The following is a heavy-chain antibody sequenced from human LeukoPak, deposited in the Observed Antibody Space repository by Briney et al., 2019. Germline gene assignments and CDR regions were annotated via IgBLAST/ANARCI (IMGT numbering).Heavy chain of an antibody. CDR1: GYTFTSYD. Sequence: GASVKVSCKASGYTFTSYDINWVRQATGQGLEWMGWISAYNGNTNYAQKLQGRVTMTTDTSTSTAYMELRSLRSDDTAVYYCARDGGGYCGGDCYSLYWGQGTLVTVSS. CDR2: ISAYNGNT. D-gene: IGHD2-21*02. V-gene: IGHV1-18*01. CDR3: ARDGGGYCGGDCYSLY. J-gene: IGHJ4*02.